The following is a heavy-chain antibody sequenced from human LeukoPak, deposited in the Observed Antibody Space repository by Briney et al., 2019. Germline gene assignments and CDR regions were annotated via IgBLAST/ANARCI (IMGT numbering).Heavy chain of an antibody. CDR1: GGSVSSGSSY. D-gene: IGHD2/OR15-2a*01. Sequence: SETLSLTCTVSGGSVSSGSSYWSWIRQPPGKGLEWIGYIYYSGRTNYNPSLKSRVTISVDTSKNQFSLKLSSVTAADTAVYYCARVSNYYYYGMDVWGQGTTVTVSS. J-gene: IGHJ6*02. CDR2: IYYSGRT. V-gene: IGHV4-61*01. CDR3: ARVSNYYYYGMDV.